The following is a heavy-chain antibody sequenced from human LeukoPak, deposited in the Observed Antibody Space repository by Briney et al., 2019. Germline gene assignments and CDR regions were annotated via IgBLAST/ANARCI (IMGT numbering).Heavy chain of an antibody. CDR2: IYPGDSDT. V-gene: IGHV5-51*01. CDR1: GYSFTSYW. D-gene: IGHD3-9*01. CDR3: ARPLDPGYYNLMGAFDI. J-gene: IGHJ3*02. Sequence: GESLKISCKGSGYSFTSYWIGWVRQMPGKGLEWMGIIYPGDSDTRYSPSFQGQVTTSADKSISTAYLQWSSLKASDTAMYYCARPLDPGYYNLMGAFDIWGQGTMVTVSS.